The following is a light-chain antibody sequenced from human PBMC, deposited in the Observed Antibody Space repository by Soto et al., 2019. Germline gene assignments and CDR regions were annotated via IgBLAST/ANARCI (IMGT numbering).Light chain of an antibody. Sequence: DIQMTQSPSFLSASVGDRVTITCRASQSIGKHLNWYQQKPGQVPKLLVVAASRLQSGVPTRFSGSGSGTEFTLTINNLQPEDLATYYCQQSYSAPPWTFGQGTKVEVK. J-gene: IGKJ1*01. CDR2: AAS. CDR3: QQSYSAPPWT. CDR1: QSIGKH. V-gene: IGKV1-39*01.